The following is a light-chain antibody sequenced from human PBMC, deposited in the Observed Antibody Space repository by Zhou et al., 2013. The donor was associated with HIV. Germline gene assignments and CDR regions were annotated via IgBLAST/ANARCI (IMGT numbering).Light chain of an antibody. CDR1: QSLNGD. J-gene: IGKJ2*01. CDR3: QQLSDYPPYT. V-gene: IGKV3-15*01. CDR2: RTS. Sequence: EVVMTQSPATLSVLPGERATLSCRAGQSLNGDLAWYQQKPGQAPRLLIYRTSTRATGIPARFSGSGSGTEFTLRISSLQPEDFATYYCQQLSDYPPYTFGQGTKLELK.